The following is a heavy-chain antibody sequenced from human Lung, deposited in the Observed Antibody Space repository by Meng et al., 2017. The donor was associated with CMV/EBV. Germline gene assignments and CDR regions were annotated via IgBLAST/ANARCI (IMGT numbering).Heavy chain of an antibody. CDR3: ARESERFGELYDY. V-gene: IGHV1-18*01. CDR1: GYSFSTFG. Sequence: QPQLVQSGAEVXXXXXSXKVXCKASGYSFSTFGISWVRQVPGQRLEWVGWSSTRYGQTRYAQNLQGRVILSTDTSTNTAYMTLRDLTFDDTAVYFCARESERFGELYDYWGQGTLVTVS. D-gene: IGHD3-10*01. CDR2: SSTRYGQT. J-gene: IGHJ4*02.